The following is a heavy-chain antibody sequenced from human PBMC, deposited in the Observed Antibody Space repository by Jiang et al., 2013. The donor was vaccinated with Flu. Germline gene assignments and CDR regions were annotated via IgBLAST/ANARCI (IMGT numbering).Heavy chain of an antibody. D-gene: IGHD6-19*01. V-gene: IGHV2-5*01. CDR3: AHRTYGWHEAFDV. J-gene: IGHJ3*01. CDR2: DDK. Sequence: DDKRYSPSLKSRLTITKDTSRNQVVLTMTNMDPVDTATYYCAHRTYGWHEAFDVWGQGTMVTVSS.